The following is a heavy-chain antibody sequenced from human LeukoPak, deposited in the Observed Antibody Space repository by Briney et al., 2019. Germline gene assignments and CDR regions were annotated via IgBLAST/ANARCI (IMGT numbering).Heavy chain of an antibody. CDR3: ARGASGGGWNDGWFDP. V-gene: IGHV4-34*01. CDR2: INHSGST. D-gene: IGHD1-1*01. CDR1: GGSFSGYY. J-gene: IGHJ5*02. Sequence: SETLSLTCAVYGGSFSGYYWSRIRQPPGKGLEWIGEINHSGSTNYNPSLTSRVTISVDTSKNQFSLKLSSVTAADTAVYYCARGASGGGWNDGWFDPWGQGTLVTVSS.